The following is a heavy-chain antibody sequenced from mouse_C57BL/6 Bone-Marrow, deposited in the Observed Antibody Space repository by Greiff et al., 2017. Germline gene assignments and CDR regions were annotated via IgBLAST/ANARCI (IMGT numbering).Heavy chain of an antibody. Sequence: VQLKESGGDLVKPGGSLTLSCAASGFPFSSYGLSWVRPPPAKRLEWVAPIRSGGSYPSSPDRVKGRFTISRDNAKNTLYLQMSSLKSEDTAMYYCARRRGFAYWGQGTLVTVSA. V-gene: IGHV5-6*01. CDR3: ARRRGFAY. CDR1: GFPFSSYG. J-gene: IGHJ3*01. CDR2: IRSGGSYP.